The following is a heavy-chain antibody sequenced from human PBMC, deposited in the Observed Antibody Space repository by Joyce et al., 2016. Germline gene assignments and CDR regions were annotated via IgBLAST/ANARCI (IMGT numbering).Heavy chain of an antibody. J-gene: IGHJ6*02. D-gene: IGHD2-21*02. CDR2: ILYDETNE. CDR3: ARDCCSGGDCFPSAYYFYGMDV. Sequence: QVQLVESGGGVVQPGRSLRLSCAASGFTLSSYGMHWVRQAPGKGLEWVADILYDETNEYYADSVKGRFTISRDISNNTLYLQLNSLRAEDTAIYYCARDCCSGGDCFPSAYYFYGMDVWGQGTTVAVSS. CDR1: GFTLSSYG. V-gene: IGHV3-33*05.